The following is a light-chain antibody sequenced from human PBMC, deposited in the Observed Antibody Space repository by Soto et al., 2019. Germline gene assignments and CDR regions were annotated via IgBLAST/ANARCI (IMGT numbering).Light chain of an antibody. CDR2: DVS. CDR1: SSDVGGSNF. J-gene: IGLJ3*02. V-gene: IGLV2-11*01. CDR3: CSYAGNSLWV. Sequence: QSALTQPRSVSGSPGQSVTISCTGSSSDVGGSNFVSWYQQHPVKAPKLVIYDVSKRPSGVLDRISGSKSGNTASLTISGLQAEDEADYYCCSYAGNSLWVFGGGTKLTVL.